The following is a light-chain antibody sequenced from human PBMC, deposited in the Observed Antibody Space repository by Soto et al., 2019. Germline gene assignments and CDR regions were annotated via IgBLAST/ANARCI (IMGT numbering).Light chain of an antibody. J-gene: IGKJ1*01. Sequence: DIVMTQSPDSLAVSLGERATINCKSSQSVLYSPNNKNYLAWYQQKPGQPPRLLVYWASTRESGVPHRFSVSGSGTDFTLTISSMQVEDAAVYYCHQYHSAHHTFGQGNNVEIK. CDR3: HQYHSAHHT. CDR2: WAS. CDR1: QSVLYSPNNKNY. V-gene: IGKV4-1*01.